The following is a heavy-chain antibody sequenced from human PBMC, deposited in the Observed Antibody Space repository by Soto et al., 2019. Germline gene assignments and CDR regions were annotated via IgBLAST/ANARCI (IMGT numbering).Heavy chain of an antibody. J-gene: IGHJ4*02. D-gene: IGHD2-15*01. CDR1: GFTFSSYA. Sequence: QVQLVESGGGVVQPGRSLRLSCAASGFTFSSYAMHWVRQAPGKGLEWVAVISYDGSNKYYADSVKGRFTISRDNSKNTLYRQMNSLRAEDTAVYYCASACSGGSCYSLFVVYWGQGTLVTVSS. CDR3: ASACSGGSCYSLFVVY. CDR2: ISYDGSNK. V-gene: IGHV3-30-3*01.